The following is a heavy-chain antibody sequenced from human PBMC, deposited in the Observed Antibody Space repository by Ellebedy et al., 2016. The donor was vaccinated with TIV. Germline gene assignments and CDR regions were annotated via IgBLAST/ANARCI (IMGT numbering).Heavy chain of an antibody. J-gene: IGHJ4*02. Sequence: AASVKVSCKASGFTFTSSVMKWVRQARGQRLEWLGWIVVYSGHTDYAQKFQERVTITRDMSTRTAYMELSSLRSEDTAFYYCAARPGGAASGRFDYWGQGTVVTVSS. CDR2: IVVYSGHT. CDR1: GFTFTSSV. V-gene: IGHV1-58*02. D-gene: IGHD3-16*01. CDR3: AARPGGAASGRFDY.